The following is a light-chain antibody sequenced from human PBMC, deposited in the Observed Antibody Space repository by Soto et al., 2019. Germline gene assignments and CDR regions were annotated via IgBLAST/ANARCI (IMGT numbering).Light chain of an antibody. CDR2: EVS. CDR3: SSFTSSSTLV. V-gene: IGLV1-40*01. CDR1: SSNIGAGYD. Sequence: QSVLTQPPSVSGAPGQRVTISCTGSSSNIGAGYDVHWYQHHPGKAPKLVIYEVSNRPSGVSDRFSGSKSGDTASLTTSGLQAEDEADYSCSSFTSSSTLVFGTGTKVTVL. J-gene: IGLJ1*01.